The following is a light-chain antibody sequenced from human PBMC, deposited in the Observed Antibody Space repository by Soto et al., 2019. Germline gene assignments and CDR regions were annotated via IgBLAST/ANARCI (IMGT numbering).Light chain of an antibody. CDR2: KAS. J-gene: IGKJ1*01. CDR1: QSISSW. CDR3: QQYNSYSRT. V-gene: IGKV1-5*03. Sequence: DIQMTQFPSTLSASVGDRVTITCRASQSISSWLAWYQQKPGKAPKLLIYKASSLESGVPSRFSGSGSGIEFTLTISSLQPDDFATYYCQQYNSYSRTFGQGTKVDIK.